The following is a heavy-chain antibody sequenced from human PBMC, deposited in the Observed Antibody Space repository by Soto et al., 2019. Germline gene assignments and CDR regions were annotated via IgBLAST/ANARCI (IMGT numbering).Heavy chain of an antibody. Sequence: HPGGSLRLSCAASGFTFDDYTMHWVRQAPGKGLEWVSLISWDGGSTYYADSVKGRFTISRDNSKNSLYLQMNSLRTEDTALYYCAKDGIGNSGQSDYGMDVWGQGTTVTVSS. D-gene: IGHD4-4*01. CDR2: ISWDGGST. CDR3: AKDGIGNSGQSDYGMDV. J-gene: IGHJ6*02. V-gene: IGHV3-43*01. CDR1: GFTFDDYT.